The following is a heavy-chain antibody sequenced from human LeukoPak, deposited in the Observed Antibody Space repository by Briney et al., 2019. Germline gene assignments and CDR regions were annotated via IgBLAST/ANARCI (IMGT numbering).Heavy chain of an antibody. CDR2: IYYSGPT. J-gene: IGHJ4*02. Sequence: SETLSLTCTVSGGSISSNNNYWGWIRQPPGKGLEWIGSIYYSGPTYSNPSLKSRITISVDTSKNQFSLKLSSVTAADTAVYYCAQLGGLYSGSYYSDYWGQGTLVTVSS. CDR1: GGSISSNNNY. D-gene: IGHD1-26*01. CDR3: AQLGGLYSGSYYSDY. V-gene: IGHV4-39*07.